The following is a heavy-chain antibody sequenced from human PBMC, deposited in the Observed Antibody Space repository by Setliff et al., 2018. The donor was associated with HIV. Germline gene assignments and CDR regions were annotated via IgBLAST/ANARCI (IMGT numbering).Heavy chain of an antibody. CDR3: ARAGELRMDRGVVSDY. CDR2: MMPSSGNT. CDR1: GYTFTSYD. Sequence: GASVKVSCKASGYTFTSYDINWVRQATGQGLEWMGWMMPSSGNTGYAQKFQGRLTMTRNTSISTAYMELSGLISEDAAVYYCARAGELRMDRGVVSDYWGQGTLVTVSS. D-gene: IGHD3-10*01. V-gene: IGHV1-8*02. J-gene: IGHJ4*02.